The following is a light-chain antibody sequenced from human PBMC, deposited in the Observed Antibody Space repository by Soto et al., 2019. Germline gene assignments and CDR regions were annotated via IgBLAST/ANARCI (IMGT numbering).Light chain of an antibody. CDR1: QNINNK. CDR2: DAF. V-gene: IGKV3-15*01. Sequence: EIMMTQSPATLSVSPGERATLSCRASQNINNKIAWYQQKPGQAPMLLISDAFTRATGIPARFSGSGSGTDFTLTISSLPSEDFAVYYCQQDNNWPRGFGGGTKVDIK. CDR3: QQDNNWPRG. J-gene: IGKJ4*01.